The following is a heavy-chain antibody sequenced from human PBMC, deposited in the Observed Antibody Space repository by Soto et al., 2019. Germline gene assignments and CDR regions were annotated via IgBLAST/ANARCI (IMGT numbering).Heavy chain of an antibody. CDR2: IYYSGST. Sequence: PSETLSLTCTVSVRSISSSIYYWGWIRQPPGKELEWIGRIYYSGSTYYNQSLKSRVTISADTSKNQFSLKQSSVTVADTSVYYRARHIAYCSGGSCYPHWFDPWGQGTLVT. J-gene: IGHJ5*02. V-gene: IGHV4-39*01. CDR1: VRSISSSIYY. CDR3: ARHIAYCSGGSCYPHWFDP. D-gene: IGHD2-15*01.